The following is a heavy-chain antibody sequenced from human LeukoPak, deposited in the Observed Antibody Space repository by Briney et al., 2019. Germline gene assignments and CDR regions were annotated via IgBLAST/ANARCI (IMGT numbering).Heavy chain of an antibody. CDR1: GDSVSSNSAA. J-gene: IGHJ4*02. V-gene: IGHV6-1*01. Sequence: SQTFSLTCAISGDSVSSNSAAWNWSRRSHPGAFNSWGRQYYRSKWYNHYAVSVKSRITINPDTSKNQFSLQLNSVTPEDTAVYYCARDQEQLVRGFDYWGQGTLVTVSS. CDR2: QYYRSKWYN. CDR3: ARDQEQLVRGFDY. D-gene: IGHD6-6*01.